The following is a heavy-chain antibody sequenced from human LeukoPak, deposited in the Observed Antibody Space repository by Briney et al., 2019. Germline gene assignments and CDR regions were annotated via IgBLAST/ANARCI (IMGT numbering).Heavy chain of an antibody. CDR1: GYTFTSYG. CDR2: IIPIFGTA. V-gene: IGHV1-69*05. J-gene: IGHJ5*02. D-gene: IGHD6-19*01. CDR3: ARSDVLGRQWLARFDP. Sequence: SVKVSCKASGYTFTSYGISWVRQAPGQGLEWMGGIIPIFGTANYAQKFQGRATITTDESTSTAYMELSSLRSEDTAVYYCARSDVLGRQWLARFDPWGQGTLVTVSS.